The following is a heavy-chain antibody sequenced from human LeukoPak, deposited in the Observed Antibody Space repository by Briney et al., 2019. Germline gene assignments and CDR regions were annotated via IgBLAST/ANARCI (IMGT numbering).Heavy chain of an antibody. V-gene: IGHV3-33*01. CDR2: IWYDGSNK. Sequence: GVSLRLSCAASGFTFSSYGMHWVRQAPGKGLEWVAVIWYDGSNKYYADSVKGRFTISRDNSKNTLYLQMNSLRAEDTAVYYCARDLAAADPYYFDYWGQGTLVTVSS. CDR1: GFTFSSYG. CDR3: ARDLAAADPYYFDY. D-gene: IGHD6-13*01. J-gene: IGHJ4*02.